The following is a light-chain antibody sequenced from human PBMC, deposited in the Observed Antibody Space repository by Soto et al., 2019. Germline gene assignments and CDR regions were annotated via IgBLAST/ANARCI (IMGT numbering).Light chain of an antibody. CDR2: WAS. Sequence: DIVLTQSPDSLAVSLGERATINCKSRQSVLRSSNNKNHLAWYQQKPGHPPKLLIYWASTRESGVPDRFTGSVSGTDFTLTISSLQAEDEAVYYCQQCSSTPNNFGQGIKLEIK. CDR1: QSVLRSSNNKNH. CDR3: QQCSSTPNN. J-gene: IGKJ2*01. V-gene: IGKV4-1*01.